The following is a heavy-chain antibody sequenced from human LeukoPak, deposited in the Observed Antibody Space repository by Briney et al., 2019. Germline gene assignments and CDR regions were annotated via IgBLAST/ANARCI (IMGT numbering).Heavy chain of an antibody. J-gene: IGHJ4*02. Sequence: ASVKVSCKASGGTFSSYAISWVRQAPGQGPEWMGGIIPIFGTANYAQKFQGRVTITTDESTSTAYMELSSLRSEDTAVYYCARMRGTGTGGGDYWGQGTLVTVSS. CDR2: IIPIFGTA. CDR3: ARMRGTGTGGGDY. CDR1: GGTFSSYA. D-gene: IGHD1-7*01. V-gene: IGHV1-69*05.